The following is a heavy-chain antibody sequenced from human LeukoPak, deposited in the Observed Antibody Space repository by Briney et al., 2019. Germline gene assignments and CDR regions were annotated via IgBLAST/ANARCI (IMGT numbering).Heavy chain of an antibody. D-gene: IGHD3-10*01. CDR3: AKDLRYGSADY. V-gene: IGHV3-11*04. CDR1: GFTFSDYY. Sequence: GGSLRLSCAASGFTFSDYYMSWIRQAPGKGLEWVSYISSSGSTIYYADSVKGRFTISRDNAKNSLYLQMNSLRAEDTAVYYCAKDLRYGSADYWGQGTLVTVSS. J-gene: IGHJ4*02. CDR2: ISSSGSTI.